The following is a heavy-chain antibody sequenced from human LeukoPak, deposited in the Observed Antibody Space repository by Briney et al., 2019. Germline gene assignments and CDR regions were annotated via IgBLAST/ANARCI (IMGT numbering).Heavy chain of an antibody. V-gene: IGHV1-2*02. CDR3: ARAYTGYEAFDF. CDR2: INPNSGGT. D-gene: IGHD5-12*01. J-gene: IGHJ4*02. CDR1: GYTFTGYF. Sequence: ASVNVSCKASGYTFTGYFMHWVRLAPGQGLEWMGWINPNSGGTNYAQKFQGRVTMTRDTSIRTAYMELSRLTSDDTAMYYCARAYTGYEAFDFWGPGALVTVSS.